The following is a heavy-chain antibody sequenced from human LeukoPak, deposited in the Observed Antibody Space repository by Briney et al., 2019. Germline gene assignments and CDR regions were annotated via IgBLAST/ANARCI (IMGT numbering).Heavy chain of an antibody. Sequence: PSETLSLTCSVSGYSISSGYYWGWIRQPPGKGLEWIGRMYHGGSTYYNPTLKSRVTISEDTSKNQFSLKLSSVTAADTAVYYCARRLSSSWYGDDAFDIWGQGTMVTVSS. CDR1: GYSISSGYY. D-gene: IGHD6-13*01. CDR2: MYHGGST. V-gene: IGHV4-38-2*02. CDR3: ARRLSSSWYGDDAFDI. J-gene: IGHJ3*02.